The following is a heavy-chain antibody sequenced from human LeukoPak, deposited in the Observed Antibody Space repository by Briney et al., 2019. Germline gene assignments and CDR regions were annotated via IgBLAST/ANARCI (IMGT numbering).Heavy chain of an antibody. V-gene: IGHV4-39*07. CDR2: IYYSGST. D-gene: IGHD3-9*01. J-gene: IGHJ6*02. Sequence: SETLSLTCTVSGGSISSSSYYWGWIRQPPGTGMEWIGSIYYSGSTYYNPSLKSRVTISVDTSKNQFSLKLSSVTAADTAVYYCARTYYDILTGYYNYYYYYGMDVWGQGTTVTVSS. CDR3: ARTYYDILTGYYNYYYYYGMDV. CDR1: GGSISSSSYY.